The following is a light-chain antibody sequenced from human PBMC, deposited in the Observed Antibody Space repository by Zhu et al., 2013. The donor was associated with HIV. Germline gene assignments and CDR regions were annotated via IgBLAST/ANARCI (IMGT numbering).Light chain of an antibody. Sequence: QSVLTQPPSVSAAPGQKVTISCSGSTSNIGNNYVSWYQQLPGTAPKLLIYDNNQRPSGIPDRFSGSKSGTSATLDITGLQTGDEAVYYCGTWDGGLATVVFGGGTELTVL. CDR3: GTWDGGLATVV. CDR1: TSNIGNNY. J-gene: IGLJ2*01. CDR2: DNN. V-gene: IGLV1-51*01.